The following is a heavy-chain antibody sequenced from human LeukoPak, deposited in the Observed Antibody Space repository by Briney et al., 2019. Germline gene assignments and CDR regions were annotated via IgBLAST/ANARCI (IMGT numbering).Heavy chain of an antibody. V-gene: IGHV3-30*02. D-gene: IGHD2-21*02. CDR1: GFTFSSYG. Sequence: PGGSLRLSCAASGFTFSSYGMHWVRQAPGKGLEWVAFIRYDGSNKYYADSVKGRFTISRDNSKNTLYLQMNSLRAEDTAVYYCAKLGCGGDYYSILYYYYYMDVWGKGTTVTISS. J-gene: IGHJ6*03. CDR2: IRYDGSNK. CDR3: AKLGCGGDYYSILYYYYYMDV.